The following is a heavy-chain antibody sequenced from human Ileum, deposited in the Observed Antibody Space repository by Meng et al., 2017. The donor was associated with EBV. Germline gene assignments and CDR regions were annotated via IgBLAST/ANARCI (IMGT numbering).Heavy chain of an antibody. CDR1: GDSISSGSYY. D-gene: IGHD2-8*02. Sequence: QVQLQESGPGLVKPSGTLSLTCTVSGDSISSGSYYWSWIRQPPGKGLEWIGHFYSGITSFNPSLEGRVAISVDTSRNQFSLIMTSVTAADTAVYYCARAGYSTGWEGPWFDPWGHGTMVTVSA. CDR2: FYSGIT. J-gene: IGHJ5*02. CDR3: ARAGYSTGWEGPWFDP. V-gene: IGHV4-61*01.